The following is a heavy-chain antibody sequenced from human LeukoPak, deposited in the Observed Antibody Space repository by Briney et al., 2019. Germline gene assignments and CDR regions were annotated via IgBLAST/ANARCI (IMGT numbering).Heavy chain of an antibody. Sequence: SETLSLTCAVYGGSFSGYYWSWIRQPPGKGLEWIGEINHSGSTNYNPSLKSRVTISVDTSKNQFSLKLSSVTAADTAVYYCARVVRAAAGTRPRPTNYYYYYYMDVWGKGTTVTVSS. V-gene: IGHV4-34*01. D-gene: IGHD6-13*01. CDR2: INHSGST. CDR3: ARVVRAAAGTRPRPTNYYYYYYMDV. CDR1: GGSFSGYY. J-gene: IGHJ6*03.